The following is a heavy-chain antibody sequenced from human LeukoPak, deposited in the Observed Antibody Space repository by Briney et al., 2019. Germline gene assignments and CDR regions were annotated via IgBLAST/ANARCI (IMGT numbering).Heavy chain of an antibody. CDR1: GFTFSSYW. J-gene: IGHJ5*02. Sequence: PGGSLRLSCAASGFTFSSYWMSWVRQAPGKGLEWVANIKQDGSEKYYVDSVKGRFTISRDNAKNSLYLQMNSLRAEDTALYYCARDRHCSSTSCYLWAWFDPWGQGTLVTVSS. CDR2: IKQDGSEK. V-gene: IGHV3-7*01. CDR3: ARDRHCSSTSCYLWAWFDP. D-gene: IGHD2-2*01.